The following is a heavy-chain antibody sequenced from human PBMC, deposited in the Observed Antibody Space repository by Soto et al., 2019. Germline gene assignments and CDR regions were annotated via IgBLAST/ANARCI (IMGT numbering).Heavy chain of an antibody. CDR3: TRAGPLQGFGEPPASWFDP. D-gene: IGHD3-10*01. Sequence: GSLRLSCTASGFTFGGYAMSWFRQAPGKGLEWVGFIRSKAYGGTTEYAASVKGRFTISRDDSKSIAYLQMNSLKSEDTAVYYCTRAGPLQGFGEPPASWFDPWGQGTLVTVSS. CDR2: IRSKAYGGTT. CDR1: GFTFGGYA. J-gene: IGHJ5*02. V-gene: IGHV3-49*03.